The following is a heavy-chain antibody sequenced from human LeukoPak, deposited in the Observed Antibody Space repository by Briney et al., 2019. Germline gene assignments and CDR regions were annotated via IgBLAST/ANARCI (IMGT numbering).Heavy chain of an antibody. Sequence: SVKVSCKASRGTFSSYAISWVRQAPGQGLEWMGGIIPIFGTANYAQKFQGRVTITADESTSTAYMELSSLRSEDTAVYYCAARTDYYDSSGYYIFYAFDIWGQGTMVTVSS. D-gene: IGHD3-22*01. CDR2: IIPIFGTA. J-gene: IGHJ3*02. CDR3: AARTDYYDSSGYYIFYAFDI. V-gene: IGHV1-69*01. CDR1: RGTFSSYA.